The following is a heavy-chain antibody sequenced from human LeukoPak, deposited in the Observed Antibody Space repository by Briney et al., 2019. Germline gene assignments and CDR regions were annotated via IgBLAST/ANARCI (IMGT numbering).Heavy chain of an antibody. CDR3: AKDRGRIAVAGSDY. J-gene: IGHJ4*02. CDR1: GFTFSSYW. CDR2: IKQDGSEK. Sequence: PGGSLRLSCAASGFTFSSYWMSWVRQAPGKGLEWVANIKQDGSEKYYVDSVKGRFTISRDNAKNSLYLQMNSLRAEDTAVYYCAKDRGRIAVAGSDYWGQGTLVTVSS. V-gene: IGHV3-7*03. D-gene: IGHD6-19*01.